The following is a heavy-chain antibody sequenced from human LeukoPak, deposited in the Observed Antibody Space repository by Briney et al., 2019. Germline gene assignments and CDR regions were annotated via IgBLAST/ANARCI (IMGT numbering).Heavy chain of an antibody. CDR3: ARQTGSGLFILP. D-gene: IGHD3/OR15-3a*01. CDR2: IYYSGST. Sequence: SEALSLTCSVSGGSISRSSYYWGWIRQPPGKGLEWIGSIYYSGSTHYNPSLKSRVTISVDTSKNQFSLKVSSVTAADTAVYYCARQTGSGLFILPGGQGTLVTVSS. J-gene: IGHJ4*02. CDR1: GGSISRSSYY. V-gene: IGHV4-39*07.